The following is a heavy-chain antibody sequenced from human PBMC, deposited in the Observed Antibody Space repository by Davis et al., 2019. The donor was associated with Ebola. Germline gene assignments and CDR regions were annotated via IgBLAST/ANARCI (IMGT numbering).Heavy chain of an antibody. CDR3: TRVRVVVSCLVCGRWFYP. Sequence: ASVKVSCKASGYTFTDYIINWVRQAPGQGLEWMGSINPNTGNPTYAHGFTGRFVFSLDTSASTAYLQISSLRPEDTAVYYCTRVRVVVSCLVCGRWFYPWGQGTLVTVSS. CDR2: INPNTGNP. CDR1: GYTFTDYI. D-gene: IGHD2-15*01. J-gene: IGHJ5*02. V-gene: IGHV7-4-1*02.